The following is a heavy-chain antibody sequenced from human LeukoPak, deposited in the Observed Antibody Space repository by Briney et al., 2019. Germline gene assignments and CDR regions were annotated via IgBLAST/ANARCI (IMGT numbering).Heavy chain of an antibody. Sequence: PSETLSLTCAVSGYSISSGYYWGWIRQPPGKGLEWIGSIYHSGSTYYNPSLKSRVTISVDTSKNQFSLKLSSVTAADTAVYYCARALDDFWSGYNNLKRYYYYYYMDVWGKGTTVTVSS. J-gene: IGHJ6*03. V-gene: IGHV4-38-2*01. CDR2: IYHSGST. CDR3: ARALDDFWSGYNNLKRYYYYYYMDV. CDR1: GYSISSGYY. D-gene: IGHD3-3*01.